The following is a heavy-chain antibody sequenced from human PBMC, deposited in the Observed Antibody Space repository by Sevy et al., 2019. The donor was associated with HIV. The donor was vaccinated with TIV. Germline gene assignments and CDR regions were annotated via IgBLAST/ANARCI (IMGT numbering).Heavy chain of an antibody. J-gene: IGHJ1*01. CDR1: GYTFNNYG. CDR3: ARAPTGSQGPGQYFQH. D-gene: IGHD1-26*01. V-gene: IGHV1-18*01. CDR2: ISRYNT. Sequence: ASVKVSCKASGYTFNNYGLSWVRQAPGQGLEWMGWISRYNTNYAQNLQGRVTTTTDTSTSTAYMELRSLRSDDTAVYYCARAPTGSQGPGQYFQHWGQGTLVTVSS.